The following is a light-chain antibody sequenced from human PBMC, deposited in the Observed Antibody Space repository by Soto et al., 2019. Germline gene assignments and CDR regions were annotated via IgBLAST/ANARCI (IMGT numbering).Light chain of an antibody. Sequence: QSVLTQPPSVSGAPGQRVTIPCTGSGSNIGAGYAVHWYQQVPGTAPKLLIYANNNRPSGVPDRFSGSKSATSASLAITGLKAEDEAYNYSGASDNCLIASYVFGKGPRGT. V-gene: IGLV1-40*01. J-gene: IGLJ1*01. CDR3: GASDNCLIASYV. CDR1: GSNIGAGYA. CDR2: ANN.